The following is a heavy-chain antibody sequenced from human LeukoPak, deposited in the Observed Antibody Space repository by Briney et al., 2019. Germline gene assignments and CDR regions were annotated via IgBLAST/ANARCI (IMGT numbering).Heavy chain of an antibody. CDR3: AREDLVVVPAAHTAGTPHDAFDI. Sequence: GGSLRLSCAASGFTFSSYAMSWVRQAPGKGLEWVSSISGSGGSTYYADSVKGRFTISRDNAKNSLYLQMNSLRAEDTAVYYCAREDLVVVPAAHTAGTPHDAFDIWGQGTMLTVSS. CDR1: GFTFSSYA. CDR2: ISGSGGST. V-gene: IGHV3-23*01. D-gene: IGHD2-2*01. J-gene: IGHJ3*02.